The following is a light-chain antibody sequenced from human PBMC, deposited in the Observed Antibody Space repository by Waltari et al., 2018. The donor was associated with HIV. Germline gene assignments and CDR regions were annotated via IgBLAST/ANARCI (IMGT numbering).Light chain of an antibody. J-gene: IGLJ2*01. CDR1: SGSVSTSHY. Sequence: QTVVTQEPSSSVSPGGTVTLTCGLNSGSVSTSHYPTWYQQTPGQAPRSVIFAPDIGASGVPGRFAWSNLGCKSALTITGAQADDESDYHFMLYMGSDTWLFGGGTRLTVL. CDR2: APD. V-gene: IGLV8-61*01. CDR3: MLYMGSDTWL.